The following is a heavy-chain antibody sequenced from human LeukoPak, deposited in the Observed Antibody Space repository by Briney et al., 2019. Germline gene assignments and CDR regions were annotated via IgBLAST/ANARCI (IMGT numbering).Heavy chain of an antibody. CDR1: GYTFTSYD. CDR3: ARLAESPQQVGADLNY. CDR2: MNPNSGNT. D-gene: IGHD1-26*01. J-gene: IGHJ4*02. V-gene: IGHV1-8*01. Sequence: ASVKVSCKASGYTFTSYDINWVRRATGQGLEWMGWMNPNSGNTGYAQKFQGRVTMTRNTSISTAYMELSSLRSEDTAVYYCARLAESPQQVGADLNYWGQGTLVTVSS.